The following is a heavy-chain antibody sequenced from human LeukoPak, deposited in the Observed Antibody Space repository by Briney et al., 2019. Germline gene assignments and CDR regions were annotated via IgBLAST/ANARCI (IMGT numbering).Heavy chain of an antibody. D-gene: IGHD3-22*01. V-gene: IGHV4-39*01. CDR2: IYYSGST. J-gene: IGHJ4*02. Sequence: PSETLSLTCTVSGGSISSSSYYWGWIRQPPGKGLEWIGSIYYSGSTYYNPSLKSRVTISVDTSKNQFSLKLSSVTAADTAVYYCVRWNDSSGHYDYWGQGTLVTVSS. CDR1: GGSISSSSYY. CDR3: VRWNDSSGHYDY.